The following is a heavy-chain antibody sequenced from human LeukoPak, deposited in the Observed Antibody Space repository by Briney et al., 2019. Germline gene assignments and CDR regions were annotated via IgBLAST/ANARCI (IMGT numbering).Heavy chain of an antibody. V-gene: IGHV4-34*01. CDR1: GGSFSGYY. Sequence: SETLSLTCAVYGGSFSGYYWSWIRQPPGKGLEWIGEINHSGSTNCNPSLKSRVTISVDTSKNQFSLKLSSVTAADTAVYYCARDGAGTTYNWFDPWGQGTLVTVSS. D-gene: IGHD1-7*01. CDR3: ARDGAGTTYNWFDP. J-gene: IGHJ5*02. CDR2: INHSGST.